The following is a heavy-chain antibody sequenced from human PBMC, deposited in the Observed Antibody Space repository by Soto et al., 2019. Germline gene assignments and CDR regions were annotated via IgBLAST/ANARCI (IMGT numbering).Heavy chain of an antibody. CDR3: TTGRTYRDFLTGLRGLYYLDR. J-gene: IGHJ4*02. Sequence: EVQLVESGGGLVKPGGSLRLSFVVSGLTFSDAWMIWVRQAPGKGLEWVGHIKSKADGGTTDYAAPVKGRFTISRDESKSKITPFLQMSSLKAEDTAVYYCTTGRTYRDFLTGLRGLYYLDRWGQGTLVTVSS. CDR1: GLTFSDAW. CDR2: IKSKADGGTT. V-gene: IGHV3-15*01. D-gene: IGHD3-9*01.